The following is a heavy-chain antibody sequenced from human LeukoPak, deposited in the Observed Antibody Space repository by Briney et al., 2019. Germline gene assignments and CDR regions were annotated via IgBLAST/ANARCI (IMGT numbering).Heavy chain of an antibody. D-gene: IGHD6-19*01. CDR2: ISGSGGST. CDR1: GFTFSSYA. V-gene: IGHV3-23*01. J-gene: IGHJ4*02. CDR3: AKGRGGVAGTGIDY. Sequence: SGGSLRLSCAASGFTFSSYAMSWVRQAPGKGLEWVSDISGSGGSTYFADSVKGRFTISRDNSKNTLYLQMNSLRAEDTAIYYCAKGRGGVAGTGIDYWGQGTLVIVSS.